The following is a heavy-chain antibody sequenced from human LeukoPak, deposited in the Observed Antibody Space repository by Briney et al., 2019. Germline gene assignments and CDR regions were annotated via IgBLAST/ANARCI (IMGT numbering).Heavy chain of an antibody. V-gene: IGHV4-34*01. CDR2: IDHRGDT. CDR3: ARGATISETGYFDF. J-gene: IGHJ4*03. D-gene: IGHD5-24*01. CDR1: GGSFSRYY. Sequence: PSETLSLTCAVYGGSFSRYYWSWIRQSPGKGLEWIAEIDHRGDTNYNPSVKSRVTISVDTSKNQFSLKVRILSSADTAVYYCARGATISETGYFDFWGQGTLVTVSS.